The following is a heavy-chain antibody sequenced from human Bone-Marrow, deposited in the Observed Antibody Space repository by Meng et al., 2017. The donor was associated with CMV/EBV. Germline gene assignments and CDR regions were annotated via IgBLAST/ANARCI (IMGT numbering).Heavy chain of an antibody. J-gene: IGHJ4*02. CDR1: GFTFSDYY. V-gene: IGHV3-11*04. CDR2: ISSSGSTI. CDR3: ARDEGATITTFDY. Sequence: GESLKISCAASGFTFSDYYMSWIRQAPGKGLEWVSYISSSGSTIYYADSVKGRFTISRDNAKNSLYLQMNSLRAEDTAVYYCARDEGATITTFDYWGQGTLVTVYS. D-gene: IGHD5-24*01.